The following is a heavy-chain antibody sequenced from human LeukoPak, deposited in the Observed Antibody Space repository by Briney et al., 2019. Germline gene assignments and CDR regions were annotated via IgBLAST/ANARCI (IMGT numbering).Heavy chain of an antibody. Sequence: GASVKVSCKASGYTFTGYYMHWVRQAPGQGLEWMGWINPNSGGTNYAQKFQGRVTMTRDTSISTAYMELSRLRSDDTAVYYCARDQSQPSYSSSSNYYYMDVWGKGTTVTVSS. CDR3: ARDQSQPSYSSSSNYYYMDV. J-gene: IGHJ6*03. V-gene: IGHV1-2*02. CDR1: GYTFTGYY. CDR2: INPNSGGT. D-gene: IGHD6-13*01.